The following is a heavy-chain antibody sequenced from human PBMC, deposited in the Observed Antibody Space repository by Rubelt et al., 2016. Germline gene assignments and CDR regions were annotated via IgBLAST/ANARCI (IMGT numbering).Heavy chain of an antibody. V-gene: IGHV4-59*01. Sequence: QLQLQESGPGLVKPSETLSLTCTVSGGSISSYYWSWIRQPPGKGLEWIGYIYSSGSTNYNPSLKSRVTISVDTSKNQFSLKRGSVTAADTAVYYCARVGYSSSWYVPYWGQGTLVTVSS. CDR2: IYSSGST. D-gene: IGHD6-13*01. CDR3: ARVGYSSSWYVPY. J-gene: IGHJ4*02. CDR1: GGSISSYY.